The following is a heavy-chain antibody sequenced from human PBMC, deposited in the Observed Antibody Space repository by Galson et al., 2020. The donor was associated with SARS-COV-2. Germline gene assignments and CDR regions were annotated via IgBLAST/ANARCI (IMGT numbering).Heavy chain of an antibody. D-gene: IGHD4-17*01. J-gene: IGHJ3*02. Sequence: ASVKVSCKASGFTFTSSAMQWVRQARGQRLAWIGWIVVGSGNTNYAQKFQERVTITRDMSTSTAYMELSSLRSEDTAVYYCAAHSSTVTGSAFDIWGQGTMVTVSS. CDR2: IVVGSGNT. CDR1: GFTFTSSA. CDR3: AAHSSTVTGSAFDI. V-gene: IGHV1-58*02.